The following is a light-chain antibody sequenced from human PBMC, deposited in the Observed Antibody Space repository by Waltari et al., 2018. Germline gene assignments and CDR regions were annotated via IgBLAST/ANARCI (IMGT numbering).Light chain of an antibody. V-gene: IGLV3-1*01. Sequence: SYELTQPPSVSVSPGQTASIPCSGDKLGDKYACWYQQKPRQSPVLVIYQDSKRPLGIPGRVSGSNSGNTATLTISGTQAMDEADYYCQAWDSSTAPFGGGTKLTVL. CDR2: QDS. CDR1: KLGDKY. CDR3: QAWDSSTAP. J-gene: IGLJ2*01.